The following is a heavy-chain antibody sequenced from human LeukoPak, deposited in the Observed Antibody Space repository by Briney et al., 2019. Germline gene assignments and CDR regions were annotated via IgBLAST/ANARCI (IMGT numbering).Heavy chain of an antibody. J-gene: IGHJ4*02. CDR2: INHSGST. D-gene: IGHD1-26*01. CDR3: ARVSGSGPFDY. Sequence: PSETLSLTCAVYGGSFSGYYWSWIRQPPGKGLEWIGEINHSGSTNYNPSLKSRVTISVDTSKNQFSLELSSVTAADTAVYYCARVSGSGPFDYWGQGTLVTVSS. CDR1: GGSFSGYY. V-gene: IGHV4-34*01.